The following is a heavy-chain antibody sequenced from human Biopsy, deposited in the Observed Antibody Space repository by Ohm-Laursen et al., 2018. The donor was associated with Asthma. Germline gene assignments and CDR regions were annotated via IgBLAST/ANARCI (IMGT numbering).Heavy chain of an antibody. V-gene: IGHV3-30-3*01. CDR2: ISYDGSSI. D-gene: IGHD6-19*01. Sequence: LRLSCAASRFTYEMHWVRQAPGKGLEWVAVISYDGSSIYYADPVKGRFTISRDNSKNTLSLQMNSLTAEDTAVYYCAREGVAGTHIEDWGQGTLVTVSS. J-gene: IGHJ4*02. CDR3: AREGVAGTHIED. CDR1: RFTYE.